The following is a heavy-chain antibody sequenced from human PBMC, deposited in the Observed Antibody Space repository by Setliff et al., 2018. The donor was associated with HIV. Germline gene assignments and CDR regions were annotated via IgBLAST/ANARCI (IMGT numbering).Heavy chain of an antibody. CDR2: IIPIFGTA. J-gene: IGHJ3*01. CDR3: ARVPYRSAWFSGGHDAFDV. V-gene: IGHV1-69*13. CDR1: GGTFSSYA. D-gene: IGHD6-19*01. Sequence: GASVKVSCKASGGTFSSYAISWGRQAPGQGLEWMGGIIPIFGTADYAQKFQGRVTITADESTSTAYMELSSLRSADTAVYYCARVPYRSAWFSGGHDAFDVWGQGTMVTVSS.